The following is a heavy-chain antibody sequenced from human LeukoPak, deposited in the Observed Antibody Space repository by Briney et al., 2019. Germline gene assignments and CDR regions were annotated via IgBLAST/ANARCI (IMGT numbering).Heavy chain of an antibody. J-gene: IGHJ4*02. D-gene: IGHD1-26*01. Sequence: ASVKVSCKVSGYTLTELSMHWVRQAPGKGLEWMGGFDPEDGETIYAQKFQGRVTMTEDTSTDTAYMELSSLRSEDTAVYYCATSPNSGSYLYYFDYRGQGTLVTVSS. V-gene: IGHV1-24*01. CDR3: ATSPNSGSYLYYFDY. CDR1: GYTLTELS. CDR2: FDPEDGET.